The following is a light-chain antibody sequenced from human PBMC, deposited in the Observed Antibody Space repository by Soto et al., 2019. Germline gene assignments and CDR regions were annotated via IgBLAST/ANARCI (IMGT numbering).Light chain of an antibody. Sequence: ETVLTQSPATLSLSPGERATLSCRASQSVDSYLAWYQQKPCQAPRLLIYDASNRASGIPARFSGRVSGTDFDLTISSLEPEDFAVYYCQQRRRWPITFGQGTRLEIK. V-gene: IGKV3-11*01. CDR2: DAS. CDR3: QQRRRWPIT. CDR1: QSVDSY. J-gene: IGKJ5*01.